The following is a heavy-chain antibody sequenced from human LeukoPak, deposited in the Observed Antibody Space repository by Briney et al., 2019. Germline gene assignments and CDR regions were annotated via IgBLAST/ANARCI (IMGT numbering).Heavy chain of an antibody. V-gene: IGHV4-61*10. J-gene: IGHJ5*02. CDR3: ASIFGGPVSRRFDP. CDR1: GDSISSGDYY. CDR2: IYYSGST. D-gene: IGHD3-10*02. Sequence: PSETLSLTCTVSGDSISSGDYYWSWIRQPAGKGLEWIGYIYYSGSTYYNPSLKSRVTISVDTAKNQFSLRLSSVTAADTAVYYCASIFGGPVSRRFDPWGQGTLVTVSS.